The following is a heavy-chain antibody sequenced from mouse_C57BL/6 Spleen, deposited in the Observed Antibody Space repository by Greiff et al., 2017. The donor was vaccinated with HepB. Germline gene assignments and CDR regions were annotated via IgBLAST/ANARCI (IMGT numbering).Heavy chain of an antibody. J-gene: IGHJ4*01. Sequence: QVQLKQPGAELVKPGASVKLSCKASGYTFTSYWMHWVKQRPGQGLEWIGMIHPNSGSTNYNEKLKSKATLTVDKSSSTAYMQLSSLTSEDSAVYYCARGEVPYYAMDYWGQGTSVTVSS. CDR1: GYTFTSYW. CDR3: ARGEVPYYAMDY. CDR2: IHPNSGST. D-gene: IGHD2-14*01. V-gene: IGHV1-64*01.